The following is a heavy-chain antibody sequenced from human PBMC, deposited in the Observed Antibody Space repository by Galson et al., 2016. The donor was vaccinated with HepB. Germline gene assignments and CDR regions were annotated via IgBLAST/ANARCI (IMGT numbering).Heavy chain of an antibody. CDR1: GDSVSSNSAG. CDR3: ARDQNYYYYGMDV. V-gene: IGHV6-1*01. Sequence: CAISGDSVSSNSAGWNWIRQSPSRGLEWLGRTYYRSRWYNDYALSVKSRITINPDTSKNQLSLQLNSVTPEDTAVYYCARDQNYYYYGMDVWGQGTTVTVSS. CDR2: TYYRSRWYN. J-gene: IGHJ6*02.